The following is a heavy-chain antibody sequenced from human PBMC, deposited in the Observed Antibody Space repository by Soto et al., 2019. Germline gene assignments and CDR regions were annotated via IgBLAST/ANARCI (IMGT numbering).Heavy chain of an antibody. CDR2: FDPEDGET. CDR3: ATSTNVLRYFDWPS. J-gene: IGHJ5*02. CDR1: GYTLTELS. V-gene: IGHV1-24*01. D-gene: IGHD3-9*01. Sequence: WASVKVSCKVSGYTLTELSMHWVRQAPGKGLEWMGGFDPEDGETIYAQKFQGRVTMTEDTSTDTVYMELSSLRSEDTAVYYCATSTNVLRYFDWPSWGQGTLVTVSS.